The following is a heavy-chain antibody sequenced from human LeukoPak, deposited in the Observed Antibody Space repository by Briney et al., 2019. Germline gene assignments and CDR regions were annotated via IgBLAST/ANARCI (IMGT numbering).Heavy chain of an antibody. V-gene: IGHV1-46*01. CDR1: GYTFTRYY. D-gene: IGHD3-10*01. J-gene: IGHJ3*02. Sequence: ASVKVSCKASGYTFTRYYMQWVRQAPGQGLEWMGIINPSVGSTSSAQKFQGRVTMTRDTSTSTVYMELSSLRSEDTAVYNCARDKNRRYGSGTSGPDAFDIWGQGTMVTVSS. CDR3: ARDKNRRYGSGTSGPDAFDI. CDR2: INPSVGST.